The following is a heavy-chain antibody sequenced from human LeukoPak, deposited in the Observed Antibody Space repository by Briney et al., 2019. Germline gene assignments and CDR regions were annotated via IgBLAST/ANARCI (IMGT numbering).Heavy chain of an antibody. V-gene: IGHV3-72*01. CDR1: GFTFSDHF. Sequence: GGSLSLSCAVSGFTFSDHFLDWVRQAPGKGLEWVGLSRNKAKSYTTDYAASVKGRFTISRDDSKNSLYLQMNSLETEDTAVYYCVRVGSVSGSDYLDYWGQGTLVTVSS. J-gene: IGHJ4*02. D-gene: IGHD6-19*01. CDR2: SRNKAKSYTT. CDR3: VRVGSVSGSDYLDY.